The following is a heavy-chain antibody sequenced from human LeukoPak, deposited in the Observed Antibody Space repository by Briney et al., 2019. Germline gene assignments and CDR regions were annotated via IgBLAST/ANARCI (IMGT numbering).Heavy chain of an antibody. CDR1: GFTFDDYA. J-gene: IGHJ4*02. CDR2: ISWNSGSI. V-gene: IGHV3-9*01. CDR3: AKEDYSSSWYGGGNFDY. Sequence: GGSLRLSCAASGFTFDDYAMHWVRQAPGKGLEWVSGISWNSGSIGYADSVKGRFTISRDNAKNSLYLQMNSLRAEDTALYYCAKEDYSSSWYGGGNFDYWGQGTLVTVSS. D-gene: IGHD6-13*01.